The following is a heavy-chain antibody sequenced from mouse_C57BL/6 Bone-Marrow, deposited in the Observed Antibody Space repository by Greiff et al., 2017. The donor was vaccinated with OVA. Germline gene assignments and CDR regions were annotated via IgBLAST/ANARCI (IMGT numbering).Heavy chain of an antibody. V-gene: IGHV14-4*01. CDR3: TSYGNFDY. Sequence: VQLQQSGAELVRPGASVKLSCTASGFNIKDDYMHWVKQRPEQGLELIGWIDPDTGDTDYASKFQGKATITADTSSNTAYLQLSSLTSEDTAVYYCTSYGNFDYWGQGTTLTVSS. CDR1: GFNIKDDY. D-gene: IGHD2-1*01. J-gene: IGHJ2*01. CDR2: IDPDTGDT.